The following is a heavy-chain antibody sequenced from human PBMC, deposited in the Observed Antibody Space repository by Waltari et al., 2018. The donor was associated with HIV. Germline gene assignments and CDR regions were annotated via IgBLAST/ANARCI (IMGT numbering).Heavy chain of an antibody. V-gene: IGHV5-51*01. CDR1: GYSFTSYW. D-gene: IGHD1-7*01. CDR3: ARHLIVATGSTRYFDY. Sequence: EVQLVQSGAEVKQPGESLKISCKTSGYSFTSYWISWVRQMPGKGLEWMGILCPGAPDIRDSPSSEGQGTLSADKSISTAYLQWSSLRASDTAMYYCARHLIVATGSTRYFDYWGQGTLVTVSS. CDR2: LCPGAPDI. J-gene: IGHJ4*02.